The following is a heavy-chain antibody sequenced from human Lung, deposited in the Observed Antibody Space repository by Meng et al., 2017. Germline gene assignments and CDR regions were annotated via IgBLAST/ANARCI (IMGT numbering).Heavy chain of an antibody. Sequence: EVQLVESGGGLVQPGGSLRRSCAASGFTFSTYWMHWARQASGKGLVWVSHINTDGSSTNYADSVKGRFTISRDNAKNTLYLQMNSLRAEDTAVYYCGRSDGYIRDWGQGTLVTVSS. J-gene: IGHJ4*02. CDR2: INTDGSST. D-gene: IGHD5-24*01. V-gene: IGHV3-74*01. CDR3: GRSDGYIRD. CDR1: GFTFSTYW.